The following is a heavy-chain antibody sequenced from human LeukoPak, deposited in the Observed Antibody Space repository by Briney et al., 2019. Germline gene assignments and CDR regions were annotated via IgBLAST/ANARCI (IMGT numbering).Heavy chain of an antibody. CDR3: ARDYYDSSGSSWFDP. CDR1: GFTFSSYD. Sequence: GGSLRLSCAASGFTFSSYDMHWVRQATGKGLEWVSAIGTAGDTYYPGSVKGRFTISRDNAKNSLYLQMNSLRAKDTALYYCARDYYDSSGSSWFDPWGQGTLVTVSS. CDR2: IGTAGDT. J-gene: IGHJ5*02. D-gene: IGHD3-22*01. V-gene: IGHV3-13*01.